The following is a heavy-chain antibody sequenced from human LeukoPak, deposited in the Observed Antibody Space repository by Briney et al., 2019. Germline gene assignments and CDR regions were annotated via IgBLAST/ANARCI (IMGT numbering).Heavy chain of an antibody. CDR2: IHYSGST. V-gene: IGHV4-59*01. J-gene: IGHJ6*03. D-gene: IGHD5-18*01. CDR3: ARTTEGGYTYGYFYYYYMDV. CDR1: GGSISSYY. Sequence: TSETLSLTCTVSGGSISSYYWSWIRQPPGKGLEWIGYIHYSGSTNYNPSLKSRVTISVDTSKNQFSLKLSSVTAADTAAYYCARTTEGGYTYGYFYYYYMDVWGKGTTVTISS.